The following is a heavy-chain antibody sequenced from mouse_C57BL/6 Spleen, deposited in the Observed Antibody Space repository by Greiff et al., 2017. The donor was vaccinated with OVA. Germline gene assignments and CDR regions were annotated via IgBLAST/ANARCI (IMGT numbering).Heavy chain of an antibody. J-gene: IGHJ4*01. CDR3: ARWGATVVPYAMDY. V-gene: IGHV1-26*01. D-gene: IGHD1-1*01. Sequence: EVQLQQSGPELVKPGASVKISCKASGYTFTDYYMNWVKQSHGKSLEWIGDINPNNGGTSYNQKFKGKATLTVDKSSSTAYMALRSLTSEDSAVSYCARWGATVVPYAMDYWGQGTSVTVSS. CDR1: GYTFTDYY. CDR2: INPNNGGT.